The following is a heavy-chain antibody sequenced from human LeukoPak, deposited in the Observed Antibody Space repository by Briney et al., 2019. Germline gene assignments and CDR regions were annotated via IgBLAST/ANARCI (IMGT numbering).Heavy chain of an antibody. CDR1: GFTFSSST. V-gene: IGHV3-21*01. CDR2: ISSSSSYI. CDR3: AREYNSPNRFDY. Sequence: PGGSLRLSCAASGFTFSSSTMNWVRQAPGKGLEWVSSISSSSSYINYADSVKGRFTISRDNAKNSLYLQMNSLRAEDTAVYYCAREYNSPNRFDYWGQGTLVTVSS. J-gene: IGHJ4*02. D-gene: IGHD1-20*01.